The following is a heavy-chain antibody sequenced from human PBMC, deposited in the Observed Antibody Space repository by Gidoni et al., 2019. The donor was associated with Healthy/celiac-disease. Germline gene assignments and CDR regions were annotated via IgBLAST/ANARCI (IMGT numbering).Heavy chain of an antibody. CDR3: ARLTVTTFHFDY. D-gene: IGHD4-17*01. CDR1: GGSISSSSSY. Sequence: QLQLQESGPGLVKPSETLSLTCTVSGGSISSSSSYWGWIRQPPGKGLEWIGSIYYSGSTYYNPSLKSRVTTSVDTSKNQFSLKLSSVTAADTAVYYCARLTVTTFHFDYWGQGTLVTVSS. V-gene: IGHV4-39*01. J-gene: IGHJ4*02. CDR2: IYYSGST.